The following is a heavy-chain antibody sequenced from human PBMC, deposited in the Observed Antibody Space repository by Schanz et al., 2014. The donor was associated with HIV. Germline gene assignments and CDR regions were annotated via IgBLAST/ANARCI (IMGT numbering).Heavy chain of an antibody. CDR3: AKGTFLAADGHDAFDI. Sequence: EVQLVESGGGLVQPGRSLRLSCAASGFTFDDYAMHWVRQAPGKGLEWVSGISWNSDTIGYGDSVKGRFTISRDNAKNSLYLQMNSLRPEDTALYYCAKGTFLAADGHDAFDIWGQGTMVTVSS. J-gene: IGHJ3*02. D-gene: IGHD6-13*01. CDR2: ISWNSDTI. V-gene: IGHV3-9*01. CDR1: GFTFDDYA.